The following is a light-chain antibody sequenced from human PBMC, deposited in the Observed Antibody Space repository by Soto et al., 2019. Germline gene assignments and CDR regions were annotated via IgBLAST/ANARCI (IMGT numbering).Light chain of an antibody. CDR1: SGDIGSYNR. V-gene: IGLV2-14*01. J-gene: IGLJ1*01. Sequence: QSASVSGSPGQSITISCTGTSGDIGSYNRVSWYQQHPGKAPKLIIYEVTDRPSGVSNRFSGSKSGNTASLTISGLQAEDEAEYYCSSYTNIKTRACVFGTGTKLTVL. CDR3: SSYTNIKTRACV. CDR2: EVT.